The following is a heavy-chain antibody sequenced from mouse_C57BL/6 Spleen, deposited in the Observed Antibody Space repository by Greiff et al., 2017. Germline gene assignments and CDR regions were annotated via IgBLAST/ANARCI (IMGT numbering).Heavy chain of an antibody. CDR2: FYPGSGSI. V-gene: IGHV1-62-2*01. CDR3: ARHEEGYYLFDY. Sequence: VKLMESGAELVKPGASVKLSCKASGYTFTEYTIHWVKQRSGQGLEWIGWFYPGSGSIKYNEKFKDKATLTADKSSSTVYMELSRLTSEDSAVYFCARHEEGYYLFDYWGQGTTLTVSS. D-gene: IGHD2-3*01. CDR1: GYTFTEYT. J-gene: IGHJ2*01.